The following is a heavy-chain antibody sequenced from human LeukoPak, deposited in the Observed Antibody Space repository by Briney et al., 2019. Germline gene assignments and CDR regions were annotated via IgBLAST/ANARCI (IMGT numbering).Heavy chain of an antibody. CDR1: GGSISSGGYS. D-gene: IGHD2-21*02. Sequence: SETLSLTCAVSGGSISSGGYSWSWIRQPPGKGLEWIGYIYYSGSTYYNPSLKSRVTISVDTSKNQFSLKLSSVTAADTAVYYCARGGAYCGGDCYPGAFDIWGQGTMVTVSS. CDR2: IYYSGST. V-gene: IGHV4-30-4*07. J-gene: IGHJ3*02. CDR3: ARGGAYCGGDCYPGAFDI.